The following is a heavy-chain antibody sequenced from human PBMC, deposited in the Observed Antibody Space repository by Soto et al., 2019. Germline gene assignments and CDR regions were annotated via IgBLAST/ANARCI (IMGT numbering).Heavy chain of an antibody. J-gene: IGHJ4*02. Sequence: GGCRRLSCAASGFTFSSYSMNWVRQAPGKWLEWISYISTTSSSIYYADSVKGRFTISRDDAKNSLFLQMNSLQAEDSAVYYCARKGVDFVYWGQGALVTVSS. CDR2: ISTTSSSI. D-gene: IGHD3-3*01. V-gene: IGHV3-48*01. CDR3: ARKGVDFVY. CDR1: GFTFSSYS.